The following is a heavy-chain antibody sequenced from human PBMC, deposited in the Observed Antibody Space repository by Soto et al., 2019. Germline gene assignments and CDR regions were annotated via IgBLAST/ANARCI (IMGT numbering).Heavy chain of an antibody. CDR2: IYSGSST. CDR1: GFTVSSNY. V-gene: IGHV3-66*01. J-gene: IGHJ5*02. Sequence: EVQLVESGGGLVQPGGSLRLSCAASGFTVSSNYMSWVRQAPGKGLEWVSVIYSGSSTFYADSVKGRFTISRDNSKNTLYLQMNSLRAEDTAGYYCARAPYSGIGWFDPWGQGTLVTVSS. D-gene: IGHD6-13*01. CDR3: ARAPYSGIGWFDP.